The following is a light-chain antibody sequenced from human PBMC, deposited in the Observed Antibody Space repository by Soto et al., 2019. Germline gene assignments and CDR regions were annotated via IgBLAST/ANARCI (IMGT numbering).Light chain of an antibody. V-gene: IGLV2-8*01. CDR2: EVT. CDR3: SSYAGSDNPYV. Sequence: QSALTQPPSASGSPGQSVTISCTGTSSDVGDYNYVSWYQQHPGKAPKLLIYEVTKRPSGVPDRFSGSKSGNTASLTVSGLQAEDEADYYCSSYAGSDNPYVFGTGTSSPS. CDR1: SSDVGDYNY. J-gene: IGLJ1*01.